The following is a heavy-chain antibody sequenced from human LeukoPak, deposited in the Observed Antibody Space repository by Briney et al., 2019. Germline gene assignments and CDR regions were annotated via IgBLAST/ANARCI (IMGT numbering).Heavy chain of an antibody. J-gene: IGHJ4*02. V-gene: IGHV3-23*01. CDR3: AKKGATTGDFGY. Sequence: GGSLRLSCAASGFTFSNFLMTWVSQAPGKGPEWVSAISGSGGDTYYADSVKGRFTISRDNSKNTLYLPMNSLRAEDTAVYYCAKKGATTGDFGYWGQGPLVTVSS. D-gene: IGHD1-26*01. CDR2: ISGSGGDT. CDR1: GFTFSNFL.